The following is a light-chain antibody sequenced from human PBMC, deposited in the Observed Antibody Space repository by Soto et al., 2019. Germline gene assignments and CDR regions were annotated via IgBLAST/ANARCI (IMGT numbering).Light chain of an antibody. J-gene: IGKJ5*01. V-gene: IGKV1-9*01. CDR1: HGLSTY. CDR2: TAS. CDR3: QQLNSDPPIT. Sequence: IQLTQSPSSLSASVGDRVTITCRASHGLSTYLAWYQQKPGRAPKLLIYTASTLQSGVPSRFSGRGSGTDFTLTISSLQPEDFATYYCQQLNSDPPITFGQGTRLEI.